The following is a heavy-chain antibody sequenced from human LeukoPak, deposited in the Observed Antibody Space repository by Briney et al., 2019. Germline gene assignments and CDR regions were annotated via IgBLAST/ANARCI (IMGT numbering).Heavy chain of an antibody. D-gene: IGHD3-10*01. Sequence: ASVKVSCKASGYTFTSYDINWVRQATGQGLEWMGWMNPNSGNTGYAQKFQGRVTITRNTSISTAYMELSSLRSEDTAVYYCARGLRRVGQRRANWFDPWGQGTLVTVSS. CDR1: GYTFTSYD. V-gene: IGHV1-8*03. J-gene: IGHJ5*02. CDR2: MNPNSGNT. CDR3: ARGLRRVGQRRANWFDP.